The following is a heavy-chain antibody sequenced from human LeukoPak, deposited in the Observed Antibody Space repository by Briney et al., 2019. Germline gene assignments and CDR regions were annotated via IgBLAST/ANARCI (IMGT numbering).Heavy chain of an antibody. D-gene: IGHD1-1*01. CDR2: ITASGGST. J-gene: IGHJ4*02. Sequence: GGSLRLSCAASGFSVSSYAMSWVRQAPGKGLEWVSTITASGGSTYYADSVKGRFTISRDNSKNTLYLQINSLRAEDTALYYCAKLVLFSGTTGDLNYWGQGTLVTVSS. V-gene: IGHV3-23*01. CDR3: AKLVLFSGTTGDLNY. CDR1: GFSVSSYA.